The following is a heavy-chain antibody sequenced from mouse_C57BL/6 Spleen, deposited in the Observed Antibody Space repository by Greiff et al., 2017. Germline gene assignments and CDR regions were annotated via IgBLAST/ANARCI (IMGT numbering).Heavy chain of an antibody. Sequence: VQLQQSGAELARPGASVKLSCKASGYTFTSYGISWVKQRTGQGLEWIGEIYPSSGNTYSNEKFKGKATLTADKSSSTAYMALRSLTSEDSAVYFCASSSAWFAYWGQGTLVTVSA. CDR1: GYTFTSYG. CDR3: ASSSAWFAY. V-gene: IGHV1-81*01. J-gene: IGHJ3*01. CDR2: IYPSSGNT.